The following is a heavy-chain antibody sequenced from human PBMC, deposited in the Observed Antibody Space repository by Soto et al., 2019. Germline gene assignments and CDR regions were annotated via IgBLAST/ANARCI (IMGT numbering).Heavy chain of an antibody. Sequence: ASVKVSCKASGYTFTGYYMHWVRQAPGQGLEWMGWINPNSGGTNYAQKFQGWVTTTRDTSISTAYMELSRLRSDDTAVYYCARERKYCSGGSCSPDYYYGMDVWGQGTTVTVSS. CDR3: ARERKYCSGGSCSPDYYYGMDV. J-gene: IGHJ6*02. D-gene: IGHD2-15*01. V-gene: IGHV1-2*04. CDR2: INPNSGGT. CDR1: GYTFTGYY.